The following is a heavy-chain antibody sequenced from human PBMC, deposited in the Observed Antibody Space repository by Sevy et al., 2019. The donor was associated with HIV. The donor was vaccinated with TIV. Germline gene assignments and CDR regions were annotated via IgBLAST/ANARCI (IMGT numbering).Heavy chain of an antibody. D-gene: IGHD6-19*01. J-gene: IGHJ4*02. CDR1: GFTFNTYG. CDR2: IWNDGSNK. CDR3: AREVSESAVAGLRLTWYFDY. Sequence: GGSLRLSCAASGFTFNTYGMHWVRQAPGKGLEWVAVIWNDGSNKYYADSVKGRFTISRENSKNTLYLQMNSLRAEDTAVYYCAREVSESAVAGLRLTWYFDYWGQGTLVTVSS. V-gene: IGHV3-33*01.